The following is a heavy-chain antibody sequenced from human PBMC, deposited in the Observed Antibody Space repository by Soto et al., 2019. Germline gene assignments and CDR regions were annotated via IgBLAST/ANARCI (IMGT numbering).Heavy chain of an antibody. CDR1: GFTFSSYG. D-gene: IGHD5-12*01. J-gene: IGHJ4*02. Sequence: QVQLVESGGGVVQPGRSLRLSCAASGFTFSSYGMHWVRQAPGKGLEWVAVISYDGSNKYYADSVKGRFTISRDNSKNTLYLQMNSLRAEDTAVYYCAKDPRYFGYSGYDGDYWGQRTLVTVSS. CDR3: AKDPRYFGYSGYDGDY. CDR2: ISYDGSNK. V-gene: IGHV3-30*18.